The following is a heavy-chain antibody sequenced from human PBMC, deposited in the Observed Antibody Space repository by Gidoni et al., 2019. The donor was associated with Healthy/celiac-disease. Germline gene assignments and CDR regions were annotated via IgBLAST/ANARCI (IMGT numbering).Heavy chain of an antibody. J-gene: IGHJ5*02. CDR3: ARGSRLRGDNWFDP. CDR1: GGAFSSYA. D-gene: IGHD4-17*01. CDR2: ISPIFGTA. V-gene: IGHV1-69*01. Sequence: QVQLVQSGAEVKKPGSSVKVSCKASGGAFSSYAISWVRQAPGQGLEWRGGISPIFGTANYAQKFQGRVTITADESTSPAYMELSSLRSEDTAVYYCARGSRLRGDNWFDPWGQGTLVTVSS.